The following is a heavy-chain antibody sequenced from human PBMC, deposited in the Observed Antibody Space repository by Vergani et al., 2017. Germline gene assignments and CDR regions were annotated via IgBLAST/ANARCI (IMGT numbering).Heavy chain of an antibody. CDR2: IRYSGPT. CDR3: ARASHCINCYSEGPNGPGYYYMDV. Sequence: QLQLQESGPGLVEPSETLSLTCTVSGASISSNSYYWGWVRQSPGNGLEWVGSIRYSGPTYYNLPLQSRTTISLDTSKNQFSLKLSSVTAADTAVYYCARASHCINCYSEGPNGPGYYYMDVWGKGTTVTVSS. CDR1: GASISSNSYY. V-gene: IGHV4-39*01. D-gene: IGHD2-21*01. J-gene: IGHJ6*03.